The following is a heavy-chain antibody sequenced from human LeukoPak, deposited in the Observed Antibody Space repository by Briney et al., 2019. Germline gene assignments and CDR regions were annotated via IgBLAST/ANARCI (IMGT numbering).Heavy chain of an antibody. CDR3: SRGGTHISDY. J-gene: IGHJ4*02. CDR2: INQRGDDK. Sequence: GGSLRLSCTASGFSFSNYWMNWVRQAPGKGLEWVATINQRGDDKYHVDSVKGRFTISRDNAKNSLYLQMNSLRAEDTAMYYCSRGGTHISDYWGQGTLVTVSS. D-gene: IGHD1-26*01. CDR1: GFSFSNYW. V-gene: IGHV3-7*01.